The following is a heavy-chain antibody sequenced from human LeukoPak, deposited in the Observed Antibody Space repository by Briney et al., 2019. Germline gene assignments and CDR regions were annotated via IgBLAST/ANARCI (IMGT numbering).Heavy chain of an antibody. CDR1: GGPFSGYY. V-gene: IGHV4-34*01. CDR2: INHSGST. CDR3: ARERRWYSSGRGAFDY. J-gene: IGHJ4*02. D-gene: IGHD6-19*01. Sequence: PSETLSLTCAVYGGPFSGYYWSWIRQPPGKGLEWIGEINHSGSTNYNPSLKSRVTISVDTSKNQFSLKLSSVTAADTAVYYCARERRWYSSGRGAFDYWGQGTLVTVSS.